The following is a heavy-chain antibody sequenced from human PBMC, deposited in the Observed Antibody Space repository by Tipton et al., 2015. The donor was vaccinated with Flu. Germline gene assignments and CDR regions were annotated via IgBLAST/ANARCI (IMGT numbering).Heavy chain of an antibody. CDR2: INHSGST. J-gene: IGHJ4*02. V-gene: IGHV4-34*01. Sequence: TLSLTCAVYGGSFSGYYWSWIRQPPGKGLEWIGEINHSGSTNYNPSLKSRVTISVDTSKNQFSLKLSSVTAADTAVYYCATGGIAAAGSFDYWGQGTLVTVSS. D-gene: IGHD6-13*01. CDR1: GGSFSGYY. CDR3: ATGGIAAAGSFDY.